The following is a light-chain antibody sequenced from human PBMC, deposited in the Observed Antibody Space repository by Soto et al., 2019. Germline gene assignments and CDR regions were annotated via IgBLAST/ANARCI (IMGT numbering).Light chain of an antibody. Sequence: EIVLTQSPGTLSLSPGARATLSCRASQSFSGSYLAWYQQKPGQGPRLLIYSASIRATGIPDRFSGSGSGTVFTLTISRLEPDDFAVYYCQRYGRSWTFGQGTKVEIK. J-gene: IGKJ1*01. CDR1: QSFSGSY. V-gene: IGKV3-20*01. CDR3: QRYGRSWT. CDR2: SAS.